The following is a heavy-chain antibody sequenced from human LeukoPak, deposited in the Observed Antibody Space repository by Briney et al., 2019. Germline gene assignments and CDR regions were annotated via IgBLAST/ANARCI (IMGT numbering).Heavy chain of an antibody. CDR2: IWYDGSNK. J-gene: IGHJ4*02. CDR3: AKRATTVPTWAFDY. V-gene: IGHV3-33*06. CDR1: GFTFSSYG. D-gene: IGHD4-17*01. Sequence: GGSLRLSCAASGFTFSSYGMHGVRQAPGKGLEWVAVIWYDGSNKYYADSVKGRFTISRDNSKNTLYLQMNNLRAEDTAVYYCAKRATTVPTWAFDYWGQGTLVTVSS.